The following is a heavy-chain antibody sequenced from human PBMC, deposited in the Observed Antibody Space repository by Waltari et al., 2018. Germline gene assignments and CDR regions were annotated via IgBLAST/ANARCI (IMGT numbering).Heavy chain of an antibody. CDR3: ARGIGGYHAAFDI. CDR2: IYYSGST. V-gene: IGHV4-59*01. D-gene: IGHD3-22*01. Sequence: QVQLQESGPGLVKPSETLSLTCTVSGGSISSYYWSWIRQPPGKGLEWIGCIYYSGSTNDNPSLKSRVTISVDTSKYQFSLKLSSVTAADTAVYYCARGIGGYHAAFDIWGQGTMVTVSS. CDR1: GGSISSYY. J-gene: IGHJ3*02.